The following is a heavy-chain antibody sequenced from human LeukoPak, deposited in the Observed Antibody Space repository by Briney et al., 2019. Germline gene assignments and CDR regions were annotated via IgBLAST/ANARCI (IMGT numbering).Heavy chain of an antibody. J-gene: IGHJ4*02. CDR2: ITTTSGTL. Sequence: GGSLRLSCAASGFTFNSYNFNWVRQAPGKGLEWVSFITTTSGTLRYADSVKGRFTISRDNAKNSLYLQLNSLRDEDTAVYCCARGAPGMAYFDCWGQGTLVTVAS. CDR3: ARGAPGMAYFDC. V-gene: IGHV3-48*02. D-gene: IGHD5-18*01. CDR1: GFTFNSYN.